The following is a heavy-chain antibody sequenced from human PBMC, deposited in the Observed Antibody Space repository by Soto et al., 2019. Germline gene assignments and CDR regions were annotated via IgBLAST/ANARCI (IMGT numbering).Heavy chain of an antibody. CDR3: AKEMRGLLWLRSDAFDI. Sequence: GGSLRLSCAASGFTFSSYGMHWVRQAPGKGLEWVAVISCDGSNKYYADSVKGRFTISRDNSKNTLYLQMNSLRAEDTAVYYCAKEMRGLLWLRSDAFDIWGQGTMVTVSS. CDR2: ISCDGSNK. V-gene: IGHV3-30*18. CDR1: GFTFSSYG. D-gene: IGHD5-12*01. J-gene: IGHJ3*02.